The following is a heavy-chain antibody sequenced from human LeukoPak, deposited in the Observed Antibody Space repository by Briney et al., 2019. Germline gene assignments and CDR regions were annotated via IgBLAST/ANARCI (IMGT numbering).Heavy chain of an antibody. V-gene: IGHV3-23*01. CDR2: ISGSGGNT. J-gene: IGHJ4*02. D-gene: IGHD6-19*01. Sequence: GGSLRLSCAASGFTFSSYAMSWVRQAPGKGLEWVSAISGSGGNTYYADSVKGRFTISRDNSKNTLYLQMNSLRAEDTAVYYCTLRIAVACKDYWGQGTLVTVSS. CDR1: GFTFSSYA. CDR3: TLRIAVACKDY.